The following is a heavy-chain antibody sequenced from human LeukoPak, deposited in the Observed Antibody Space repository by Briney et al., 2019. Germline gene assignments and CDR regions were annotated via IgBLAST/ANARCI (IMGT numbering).Heavy chain of an antibody. D-gene: IGHD2-15*01. CDR3: ARGGGGSCFDY. CDR2: INHSGST. J-gene: IGHJ4*02. CDR1: GGTFSGYY. Sequence: SETLSLTCAVYGGTFSGYYWSWIRQPPGKGLEWIGEINHSGSTNYNPSLKSRVTISVDTSKNQFSVKLSSVTAADTAVFYCARGGGGSCFDYWGQGTLVTVSS. V-gene: IGHV4-34*01.